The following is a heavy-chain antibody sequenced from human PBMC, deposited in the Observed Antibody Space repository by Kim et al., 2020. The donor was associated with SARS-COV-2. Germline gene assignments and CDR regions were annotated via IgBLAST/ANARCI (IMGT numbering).Heavy chain of an antibody. CDR3: ATDVVRASLHGSLDS. CDR1: GASINSGDYY. D-gene: IGHD3-16*02. J-gene: IGHJ5*01. CDR2: IYYRGAT. V-gene: IGHV4-30-4*01. Sequence: SETLSLTCTVSGASINSGDYYWSWIRQAPGKGLEWIGYIYYRGATLYNPSLQSRVAMSVDTSNNQFSLRLTSVTAADSAVYYCATDVVRASLHGSLDSWG.